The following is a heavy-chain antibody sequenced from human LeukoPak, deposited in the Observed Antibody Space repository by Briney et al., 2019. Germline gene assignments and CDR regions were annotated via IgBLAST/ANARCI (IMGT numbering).Heavy chain of an antibody. J-gene: IGHJ4*02. CDR3: VRRRGYSYDY. Sequence: PGGSLRLSCAASGFTFISYAMDWVRQAPGKGLEYVSGISSNGGSTYYASSVKGRFTISRDNSKTTLDLQMGSLGAEDMAVYYCVRRRGYSYDYWGQGTLVSVSS. CDR2: ISSNGGST. V-gene: IGHV3-64*01. D-gene: IGHD5-18*01. CDR1: GFTFISYA.